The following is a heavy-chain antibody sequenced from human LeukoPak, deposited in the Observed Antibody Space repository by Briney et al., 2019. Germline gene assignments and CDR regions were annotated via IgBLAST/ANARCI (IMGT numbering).Heavy chain of an antibody. CDR3: AKIYPLVGATYDY. CDR2: IYSGGST. D-gene: IGHD1-26*01. Sequence: PGGSLRLSCAASGFTVSSNYMSWVRQAPGKGLEWVSVIYSGGSTYYADSVKGRFTISRDNSKNTLYLQMNSLRAEDTAVYYCAKIYPLVGATYDYWGQGTLVTVSS. J-gene: IGHJ4*02. V-gene: IGHV3-53*05. CDR1: GFTVSSNY.